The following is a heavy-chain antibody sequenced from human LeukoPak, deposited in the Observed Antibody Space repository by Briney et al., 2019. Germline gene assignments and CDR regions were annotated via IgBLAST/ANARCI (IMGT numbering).Heavy chain of an antibody. CDR2: ISGSGGST. J-gene: IGHJ4*02. D-gene: IGHD2-21*01. V-gene: IGHV3-23*01. Sequence: GGSLRLSCAASGFTFSDYYMSWIRQAPGKGLEWVSAISGSGGSTYYADSVKGRFTISRDNSKNTLYLQMNSLRAEDTAVYYCATLPPGGDFDYWGQGTLVTVSS. CDR3: ATLPPGGDFDY. CDR1: GFTFSDYY.